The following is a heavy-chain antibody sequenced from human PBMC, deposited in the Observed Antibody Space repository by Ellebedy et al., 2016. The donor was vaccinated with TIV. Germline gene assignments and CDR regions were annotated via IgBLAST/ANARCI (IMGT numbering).Heavy chain of an antibody. CDR1: GYSFTSYW. D-gene: IGHD5-24*01. CDR3: ARGRDGYNSPSIRSFDF. J-gene: IGHJ3*01. V-gene: IGHV5-51*01. Sequence: GGSLRLSCKGSGYSFTSYWIGWVRQMPGKGLEWMGIIWPGDSDTTYSPSFRGQVTVSADKSVSTLYLQWSGLKASDTVIYYCARGRDGYNSPSIRSFDFWGQGTMVTVSS. CDR2: IWPGDSDT.